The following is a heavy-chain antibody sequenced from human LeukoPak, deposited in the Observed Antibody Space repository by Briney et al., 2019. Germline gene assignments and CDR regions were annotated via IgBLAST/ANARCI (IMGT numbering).Heavy chain of an antibody. J-gene: IGHJ4*02. V-gene: IGHV3-30-3*01. D-gene: IGHD3/OR15-3a*01. CDR2: ISDDGSNK. CDR1: AFTFSSYA. Sequence: GGSLRLSCAASAFTFSSYAMHWVRQAPGKGLEWVAVISDDGSNKYYAYSVKGRFTISRDNAKNTLYLQMNSLRAEDTAVYYCARGWTGYYAIDNWGQGTLVTVSS. CDR3: ARGWTGYYAIDN.